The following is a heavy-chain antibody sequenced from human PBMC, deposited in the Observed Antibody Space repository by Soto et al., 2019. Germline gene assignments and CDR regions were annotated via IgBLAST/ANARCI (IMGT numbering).Heavy chain of an antibody. CDR2: VSFDGKVT. CDR3: AREPYGDSQYFDY. Sequence: GGSLRLSCTGSGFTFNSLSLHWVRQGPDKGLEWVAVVSFDGKVTYYADSVKGRFTVSRDISKNTIYLQANSLRPEDTAVYYCAREPYGDSQYFDYWGQGTPVTVSS. D-gene: IGHD2-21*02. J-gene: IGHJ4*02. CDR1: GFTFNSLS. V-gene: IGHV3-30*04.